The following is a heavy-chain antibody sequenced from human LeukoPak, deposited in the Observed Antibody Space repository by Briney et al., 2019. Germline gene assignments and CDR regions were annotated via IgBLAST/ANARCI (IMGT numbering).Heavy chain of an antibody. CDR1: GGSFSGYY. CDR2: INHSGST. J-gene: IGHJ4*02. V-gene: IGHV4-34*01. Sequence: SETLSLTCAVYGGSFSGYYWSWIRQPPGKGLEWIGEINHSGSTNYNPSLKSRVTISVDTSKNQFSLKLSSVTAAGTAVYYCAREVLSGYDYFDYWGQGTLVTVSS. CDR3: AREVLSGYDYFDY. D-gene: IGHD5-12*01.